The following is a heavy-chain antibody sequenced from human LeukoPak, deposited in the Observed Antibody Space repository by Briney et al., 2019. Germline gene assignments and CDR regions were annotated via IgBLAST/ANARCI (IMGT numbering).Heavy chain of an antibody. CDR1: GFTFDDYG. D-gene: IGHD3-10*02. CDR3: AELGITMIGGV. V-gene: IGHV3-20*04. Sequence: PGGSLRLSCAASGFTFDDYGMSWVRQAPGKGLEWVSGINWNGGSTGYADSVKGRFTISRDNAKNSLYLQMNSLRAEDMAVYYCAELGITMIGGVWGKGTTVTISS. CDR2: INWNGGST. J-gene: IGHJ6*04.